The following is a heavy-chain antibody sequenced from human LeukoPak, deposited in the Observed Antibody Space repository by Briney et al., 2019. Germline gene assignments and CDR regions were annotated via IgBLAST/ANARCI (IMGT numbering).Heavy chain of an antibody. V-gene: IGHV3-23*01. Sequence: GGSLRLSCAASGFTFRSYAMSWVRQAPGKGLEWVSAISASDDNTYYADSVKGRFSISRDNSKNTLYLQMNSLRAEDTAVYYCARDIVVVPAASYRPYYGMDVWGQGTTVTVSS. CDR2: ISASDDNT. D-gene: IGHD2-2*01. CDR1: GFTFRSYA. J-gene: IGHJ6*02. CDR3: ARDIVVVPAASYRPYYGMDV.